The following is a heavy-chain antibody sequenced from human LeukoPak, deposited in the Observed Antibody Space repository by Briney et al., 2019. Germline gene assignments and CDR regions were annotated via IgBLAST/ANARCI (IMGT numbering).Heavy chain of an antibody. CDR3: ARGLRGYMDA. Sequence: SETLSLTCAVYGGSFSGYYWSWIRQPPGKGLEWIGEINHSGSTNYNPSLKSRVTISVDTSKNQFSLKLSSVTAADTAVYYCARGLRGYMDAWGKGTTVTVSS. J-gene: IGHJ6*03. CDR2: INHSGST. V-gene: IGHV4-34*01. CDR1: GGSFSGYY. D-gene: IGHD3-10*01.